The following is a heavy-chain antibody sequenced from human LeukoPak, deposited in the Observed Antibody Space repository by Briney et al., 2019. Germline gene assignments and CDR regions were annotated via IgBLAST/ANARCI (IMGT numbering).Heavy chain of an antibody. CDR1: GFTFSNHW. V-gene: IGHV3-30*03. CDR2: ISYDGSNK. J-gene: IGHJ4*02. Sequence: GGSLRLSCAASGFTFSNHWMHWVRQAPGKGLEWVAFISYDGSNKYYADSVKGRFTISRDNSKNTLYLQMNSLRTEDTAVFYCATYGDYVGGAFDYWGQGTLVTVSS. CDR3: ATYGDYVGGAFDY. D-gene: IGHD4-17*01.